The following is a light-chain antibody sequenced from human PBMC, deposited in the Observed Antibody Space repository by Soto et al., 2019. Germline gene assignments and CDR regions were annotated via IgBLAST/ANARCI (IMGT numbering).Light chain of an antibody. CDR3: QQSYLYWT. CDR2: KAS. V-gene: IGKV1-5*03. CDR1: QSINSW. J-gene: IGKJ1*01. Sequence: DFQMTQSPSTLSASVGDRVTITCRASQSINSWLAWYQQKPAKAPKLLIYKASNLEIGVPSRFSGSGSGTERTLTISNQQHDDFTNCSSQQSYLYWTFGPGTKVEL.